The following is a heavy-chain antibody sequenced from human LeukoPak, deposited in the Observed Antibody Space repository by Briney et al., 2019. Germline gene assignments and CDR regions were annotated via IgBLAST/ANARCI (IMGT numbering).Heavy chain of an antibody. Sequence: GGSLRLSCAASGFTFSSYWMSWVRQAPGKGLEWVANIKKDGSEKYYVDSVKGRFTISRDNAKTSLYLQMNSLRAEDTAVYYCARDLSGVAGYTYGRGIDYWGQGTLVTVSS. CDR1: GFTFSSYW. CDR2: IKKDGSEK. CDR3: ARDLSGVAGYTYGRGIDY. V-gene: IGHV3-7*01. J-gene: IGHJ4*02. D-gene: IGHD5-18*01.